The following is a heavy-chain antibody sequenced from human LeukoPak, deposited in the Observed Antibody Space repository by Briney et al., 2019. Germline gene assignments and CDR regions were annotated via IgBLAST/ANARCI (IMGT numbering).Heavy chain of an antibody. CDR3: ARDRNYYDSSGPPYYYSALDV. J-gene: IGHJ6*02. CDR2: IYHSGNT. Sequence: PSETLSLTCTVSGGSISSYYWSWIRQPPGKGLEWIGYIYHSGNTYYNPSLKSRVTISIHNSKNQFSLKVNSVTAADTAVYYCARDRNYYDSSGPPYYYSALDVWGQGTTVTVSS. CDR1: GGSISSYY. V-gene: IGHV4-59*01. D-gene: IGHD3-22*01.